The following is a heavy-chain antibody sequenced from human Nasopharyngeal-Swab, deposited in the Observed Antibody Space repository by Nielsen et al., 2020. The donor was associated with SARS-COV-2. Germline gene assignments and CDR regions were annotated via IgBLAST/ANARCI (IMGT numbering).Heavy chain of an antibody. V-gene: IGHV3-30*18. CDR3: AKGGMYSSGYSNHFDY. CDR2: ISYDGSNK. Sequence: GESLKISCAASGFTFSSYGMHWVRQAPGKGLEWVAVISYDGSNKYYADSVKGRFTISRDNSKNTLYLQMNSLRAEDTAVYYCAKGGMYSSGYSNHFDYWGQGTLVTVSS. CDR1: GFTFSSYG. D-gene: IGHD6-19*01. J-gene: IGHJ4*02.